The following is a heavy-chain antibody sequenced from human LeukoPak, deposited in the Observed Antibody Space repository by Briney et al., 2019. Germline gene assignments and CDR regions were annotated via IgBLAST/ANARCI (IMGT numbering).Heavy chain of an antibody. Sequence: ASVKVSCKASGGTFSSYAISWVRQAPGQGLEWMGGIIPIFGTANYAQKFQGRVTITADESTSTAYMELSSLRSEDTVVYYCAREIPSGDYYYYGIDVWGQGTTVTVSS. CDR1: GGTFSSYA. CDR2: IIPIFGTA. CDR3: AREIPSGDYYYYGIDV. J-gene: IGHJ6*02. V-gene: IGHV1-69*13. D-gene: IGHD3-3*01.